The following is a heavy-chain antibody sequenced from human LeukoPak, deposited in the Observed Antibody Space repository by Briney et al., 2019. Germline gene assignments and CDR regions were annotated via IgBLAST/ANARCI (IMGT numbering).Heavy chain of an antibody. V-gene: IGHV3-30*02. D-gene: IGHD3-10*01. CDR1: GFTFSSYG. CDR3: AKDRVFELWFEEASLYYFDY. J-gene: IGHJ4*02. Sequence: GGSLRLSCAASGFTFSSYGMHWVRQAPGKGLEWVAYIRYDGSNKYYADSVKGRFTISRDISKNTLYLQMNSLRAEDTAVYYCAKDRVFELWFEEASLYYFDYCGQGTLVTVSS. CDR2: IRYDGSNK.